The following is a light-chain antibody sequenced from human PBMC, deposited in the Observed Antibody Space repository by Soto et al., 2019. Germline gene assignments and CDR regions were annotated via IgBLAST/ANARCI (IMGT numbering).Light chain of an antibody. V-gene: IGLV1-40*01. CDR1: SSNIGANYD. J-gene: IGLJ2*01. Sequence: QSVLTQPPSVSGAPGQRVTISCTGASSNIGANYDVHWYQHLPGTAPKLLIYGNYNRPSGVPDRFSGSKSGTSASLAITGLQAEDEADYYCQSYDSSLSGVVFGGGTQLTVL. CDR3: QSYDSSLSGVV. CDR2: GNY.